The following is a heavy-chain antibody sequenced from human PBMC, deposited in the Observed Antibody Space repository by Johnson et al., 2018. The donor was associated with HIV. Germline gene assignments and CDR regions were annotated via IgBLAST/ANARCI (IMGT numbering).Heavy chain of an antibody. CDR3: AKGATSGGLDDAFDI. Sequence: VQLVESGGGLVQPGRSLRLSCAASGFTFDDYAMHWVRQAPGKGLEWVSGISWNSGSIGYADSVKGRFTISRDNAKNSLYLQMNSLRAEDTALYYCAKGATSGGLDDAFDIWGQGTMVTVSS. CDR1: GFTFDDYA. CDR2: ISWNSGSI. V-gene: IGHV3-9*01. J-gene: IGHJ3*02. D-gene: IGHD1-26*01.